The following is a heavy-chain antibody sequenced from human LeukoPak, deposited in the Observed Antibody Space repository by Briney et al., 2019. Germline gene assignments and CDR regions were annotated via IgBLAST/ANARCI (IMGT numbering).Heavy chain of an antibody. CDR2: ISYSGST. CDR3: ARGVTFGGVIVKYYFDY. J-gene: IGHJ4*02. V-gene: IGHV4-59*12. D-gene: IGHD3-16*02. Sequence: LRLSCAASGFTFSDYYMSWIRQAPGKGLEWIGYISYSGSTNHNPSLKSRVTISVDTSKNQFSLKLSSVTAADTAVYYCARGVTFGGVIVKYYFDYWGQGTLVTVSS. CDR1: GFTFSDYY.